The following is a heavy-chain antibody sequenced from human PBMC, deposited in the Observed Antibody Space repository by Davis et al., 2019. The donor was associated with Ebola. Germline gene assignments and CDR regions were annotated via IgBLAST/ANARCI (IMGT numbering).Heavy chain of an antibody. CDR2: INPSGGST. Sequence: ASVKVSCKASGYTFTGYYMHWVRQAPGQGLEWMGIINPSGGSTNYAQKFQGRVTMTRDTSTRTVYMELSSLRSEDTAVYYCARANWNDWALGYWGQGTLVTVSS. J-gene: IGHJ4*02. V-gene: IGHV1-46*01. D-gene: IGHD1-1*01. CDR3: ARANWNDWALGY. CDR1: GYTFTGYY.